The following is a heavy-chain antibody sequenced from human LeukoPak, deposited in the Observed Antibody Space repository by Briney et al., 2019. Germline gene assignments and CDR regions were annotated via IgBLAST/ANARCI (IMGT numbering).Heavy chain of an antibody. J-gene: IGHJ4*02. V-gene: IGHV3-7*01. Sequence: GGSLRLSCAASGFTFSTYWMSWVRQAPGKGLEWVAQMNQDGSEKYYVDSVKGRFTISRDNAKNPLYLQMNSLRAEDTAVYYCTTSLPHVVDVTTSDGGNWGQGTLVTVSS. CDR3: TTSLPHVVDVTTSDGGN. D-gene: IGHD2-21*02. CDR1: GFTFSTYW. CDR2: MNQDGSEK.